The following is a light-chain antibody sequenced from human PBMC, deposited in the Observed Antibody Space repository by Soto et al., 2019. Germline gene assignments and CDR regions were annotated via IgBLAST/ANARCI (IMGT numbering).Light chain of an antibody. V-gene: IGKV3-20*01. CDR1: QSVSSSY. CDR3: QQYDSSPLT. J-gene: IGKJ4*01. Sequence: EIVLTQSPGTLSLSPGERATLSCRASQSVSSSYLAWYQQKPGQAPRLLIYGASRRATGIPDRFSGSGSGTDFPLTISRLEPEDFAVYYCQQYDSSPLTFGGGTKVEIK. CDR2: GAS.